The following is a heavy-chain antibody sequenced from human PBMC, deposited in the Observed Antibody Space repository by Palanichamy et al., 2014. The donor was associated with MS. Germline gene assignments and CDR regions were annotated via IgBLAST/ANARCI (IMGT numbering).Heavy chain of an antibody. D-gene: IGHD4-23*01. V-gene: IGHV3-74*01. CDR2: ISGDGSSR. CDR3: ARDKSSVVTATEYFQH. CDR1: GFTFSSYW. J-gene: IGHJ1*01. Sequence: EVQLVESGGGLVQPGGSLRLSCAASGFTFSSYWIHWVRQAPGKGLEWVSRISGDGSSRRYADSVQGRFTISKDNAKNTLNLQMNSLRVEDTAIYYCARDKSSVVTATEYFQHWGQGALVTVSS.